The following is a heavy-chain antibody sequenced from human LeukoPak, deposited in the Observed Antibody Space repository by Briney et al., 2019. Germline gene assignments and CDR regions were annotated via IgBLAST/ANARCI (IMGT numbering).Heavy chain of an antibody. D-gene: IGHD6-13*01. CDR2: IYYSGST. Sequence: PSETLSLTCTVSGGSISSSSYSWGWIRQPPGKGLEWIGSIYYSGSTYYNPSLKSRVTISIDTSKNYFSLRLSSVTAADTAVYYCARGDSWSISHADDYWGQGTLVTVSS. J-gene: IGHJ4*02. CDR3: ARGDSWSISHADDY. V-gene: IGHV4-39*07. CDR1: GGSISSSSYS.